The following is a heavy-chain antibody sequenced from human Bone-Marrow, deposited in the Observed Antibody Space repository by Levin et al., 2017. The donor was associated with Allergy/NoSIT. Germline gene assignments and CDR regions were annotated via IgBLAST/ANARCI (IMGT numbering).Heavy chain of an antibody. V-gene: IGHV4-59*01. CDR2: IYYSGST. CDR1: GGSISSSY. J-gene: IGHJ4*02. CDR3: ARASRWPSRFDY. D-gene: IGHD4-23*01. Sequence: SQTLSLTCTVSGGSISSSYWSWIRQPPGKGLEWIGYIYYSGSTNYNPSLKSRVTISVDTSKNQFSLKLSSVTAADTAVYYCARASRWPSRFDYWGQGTLVTVSS.